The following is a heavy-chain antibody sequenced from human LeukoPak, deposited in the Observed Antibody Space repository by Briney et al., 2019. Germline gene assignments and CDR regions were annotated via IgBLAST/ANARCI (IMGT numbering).Heavy chain of an antibody. J-gene: IGHJ5*02. CDR2: IYYSGST. V-gene: IGHV4-31*11. D-gene: IGHD3-22*01. CDR3: ARALMPSGYYDSSGYYTGWFDP. CDR1: GGSFSDYS. Sequence: SETLSLTCAVYGGSFSDYSWSWIRQHPGKGLEWIGYIYYSGSTYYNPSLKSRVTISVDTSKNQFSLKLSSVTAADTAVYYCARALMPSGYYDSSGYYTGWFDPWGQGTLVTVSS.